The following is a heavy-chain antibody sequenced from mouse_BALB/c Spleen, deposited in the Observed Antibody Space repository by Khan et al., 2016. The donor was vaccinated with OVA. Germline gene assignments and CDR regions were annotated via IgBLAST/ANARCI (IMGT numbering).Heavy chain of an antibody. CDR2: IYPGDGNT. V-gene: IGHV1-80*01. CDR1: GYAFSNYW. D-gene: IGHD2-14*01. Sequence: QVQLKQSGAELVRPGSSMKISCKASGYAFSNYWMNWVRQGPGQGLEWIGQIYPGDGNTKYNGKFKDKATLTADKSSSTAYMQLSSLTSEDSAVDFCARSEYDVFAYWVHGTLVTVSS. J-gene: IGHJ3*01. CDR3: ARSEYDVFAY.